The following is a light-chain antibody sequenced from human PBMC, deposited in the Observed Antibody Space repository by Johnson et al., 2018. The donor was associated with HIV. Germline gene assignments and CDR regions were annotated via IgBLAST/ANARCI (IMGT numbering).Light chain of an antibody. V-gene: IGLV1-51*02. Sequence: SVLTQSPSVSAAPGQNVTISCSGSSSNIGNNYVSWYQQLPGTAPKVLIYENNERPSGIPDRFSGSRSGTSATLGITGLQTGDEADYYCGTWHNSLSTGGVFGTGTKVTVL. CDR1: SSNIGNNY. CDR3: GTWHNSLSTGGV. J-gene: IGLJ1*01. CDR2: ENN.